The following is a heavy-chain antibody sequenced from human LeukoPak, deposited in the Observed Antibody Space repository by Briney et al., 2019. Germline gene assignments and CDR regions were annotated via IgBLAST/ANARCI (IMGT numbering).Heavy chain of an antibody. CDR1: GFTFSSSW. CDR3: ARYGLTAALDF. CDR2: IKPDGSEK. Sequence: GGSLRLSCAASGFTFSSSWMSWVRQTPGKGLEWVANIKPDGSEKFHVDSVKGRFTISRDNSKSSLSLQMNSLRAEDTAVYYCARYGLTAALDFWGQGTLVTVSS. D-gene: IGHD2-21*02. V-gene: IGHV3-7*01. J-gene: IGHJ4*02.